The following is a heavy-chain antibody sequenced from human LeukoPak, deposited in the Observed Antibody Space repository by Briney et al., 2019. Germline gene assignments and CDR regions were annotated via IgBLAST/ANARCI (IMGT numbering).Heavy chain of an antibody. J-gene: IGHJ4*02. Sequence: ASVKVSCKASGYTFTSYHMHWVRQAPGQGLEWMGRIIPIFGTTNYAQKFQGRVTITTDESTSTAYMELSSLRSEDTAVYYCARGMGLYYDSSGYYGILDYWGQGTLVTVSS. V-gene: IGHV1-69*05. CDR1: GYTFTSYH. CDR3: ARGMGLYYDSSGYYGILDY. D-gene: IGHD3-22*01. CDR2: IIPIFGTT.